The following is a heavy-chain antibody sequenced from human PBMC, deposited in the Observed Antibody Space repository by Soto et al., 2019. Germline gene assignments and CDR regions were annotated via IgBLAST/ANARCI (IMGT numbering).Heavy chain of an antibody. J-gene: IGHJ4*01. D-gene: IGHD3-16*01. CDR1: GFTFSSYG. Sequence: QVQLVESGGGVVQPGRSLRLSCAASGFTFSSYGMHWVRQAPGKGLEWVAVIWYDGSNKYYADSVKGRFTISRDNSKNTLYLQMNRLRAEDTAVYYCARDGGVATMYFDYWGQGTLVTVSS. CDR2: IWYDGSNK. V-gene: IGHV3-33*01. CDR3: ARDGGVATMYFDY.